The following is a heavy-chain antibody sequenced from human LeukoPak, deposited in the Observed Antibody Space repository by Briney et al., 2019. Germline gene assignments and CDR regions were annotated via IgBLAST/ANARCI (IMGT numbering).Heavy chain of an antibody. CDR3: AGQERLNNHLTAFDT. J-gene: IGHJ3*02. V-gene: IGHV1-46*03. CDR1: GYIFTSYN. Sequence: ASVKVSCKAAGYIFTSYNIHWVWQAPGHGLERMGIFNLSGGIIVYGQKFLGRVTMTRETSTNTVYMEVTSLRFEDTAVYYCAGQERLNNHLTAFDTWGQGTMVTVSS. D-gene: IGHD1-1*01. CDR2: FNLSGGII.